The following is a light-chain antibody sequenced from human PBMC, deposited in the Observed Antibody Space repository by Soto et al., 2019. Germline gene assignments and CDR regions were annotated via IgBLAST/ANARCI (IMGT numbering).Light chain of an antibody. V-gene: IGKV3-11*01. CDR2: DAS. CDR1: QSVSSY. J-gene: IGKJ1*01. CDR3: QPRSNCPT. Sequence: EIVLTQSPATLSLSPGERATLSCRASQSVSSYLAWYQQKPGQAPRLLIYDASNRVTGIPARFSGSESGTDFTPGTNRQVPESFAVYDGQPRSNCPTFDQGTLV.